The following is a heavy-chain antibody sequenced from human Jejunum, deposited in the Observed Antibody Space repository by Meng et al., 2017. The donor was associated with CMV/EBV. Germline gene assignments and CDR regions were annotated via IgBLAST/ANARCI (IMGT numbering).Heavy chain of an antibody. D-gene: IGHD6-19*01. CDR2: IISMFGTA. CDR3: AREGKSGRPREYYSNGPSDS. J-gene: IGHJ5*01. CDR1: YA. V-gene: IGHV1-69*06. Sequence: YAISWVRQAPGQGLEWMGEIISMFGTANYAQKFQDRVTITADKSTSTAYMELSRLTVEDTAMYYCAREGKSGRPREYYSNGPSDSWGQGTLVTVSS.